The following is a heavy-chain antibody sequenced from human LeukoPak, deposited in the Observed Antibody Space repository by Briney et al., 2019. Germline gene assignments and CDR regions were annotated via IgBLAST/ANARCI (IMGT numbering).Heavy chain of an antibody. V-gene: IGHV4-30-4*01. CDR3: ARGRSSSWSSFDY. CDR2: IYNNGRT. D-gene: IGHD6-13*01. CDR1: GGSIRCRDYY. Sequence: SQTLSHTCPVSGGSIRCRDYYWSWIRHPPGKGLEWIGYIYNNGRTYYNPSLKSRVTISVDTSKNLFSLKVSSVTAADAAVYYCARGRSSSWSSFDYWGQGTLVTVSS. J-gene: IGHJ4*02.